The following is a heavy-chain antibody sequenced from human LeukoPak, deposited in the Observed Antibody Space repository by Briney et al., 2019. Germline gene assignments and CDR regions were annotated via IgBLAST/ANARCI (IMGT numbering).Heavy chain of an antibody. CDR1: GFTVSSNY. D-gene: IGHD6-13*01. J-gene: IGHJ1*01. CDR3: AKDSIAAAVYAEYFQH. Sequence: GGSLRLSCAASGFTVSSNYMSWVRQAPGKGLEWVSAISGSGGSTYYADSVKGRFTISRDNSKNTLYLQMNSLRAEDTAVYYCAKDSIAAAVYAEYFQHWGQGTLVTVSS. CDR2: ISGSGGST. V-gene: IGHV3-23*01.